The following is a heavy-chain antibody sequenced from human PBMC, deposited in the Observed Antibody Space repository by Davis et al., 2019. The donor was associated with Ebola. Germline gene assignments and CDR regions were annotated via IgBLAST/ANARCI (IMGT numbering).Heavy chain of an antibody. CDR3: ARTLDSSGWYDY. J-gene: IGHJ4*02. Sequence: PGGSLRLSCAASGFTFDYGMSWVRQAPGKGLEWVSGINWNGGSTGYAGSVKGRFTISRDNAKNSLYLQMNSLRAEDTALYYCARTLDSSGWYDYWGQGTLVTVSS. D-gene: IGHD6-19*01. CDR1: GFTFDYG. V-gene: IGHV3-20*04. CDR2: INWNGGST.